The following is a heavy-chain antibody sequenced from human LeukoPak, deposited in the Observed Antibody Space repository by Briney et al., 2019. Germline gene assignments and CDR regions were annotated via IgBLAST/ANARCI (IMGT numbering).Heavy chain of an antibody. V-gene: IGHV3-66*02. D-gene: IGHD1-7*01. CDR1: GFTVSSNY. J-gene: IGHJ4*02. CDR3: ASGYNWNYLFDS. CDR2: LYSGGGT. Sequence: GGSLRLSCAASGFTVSSNYMSWVRQAPGRGLEWVSVLYSGGGTYYADPVRGRFTISRDHSKNTVYLQMNRLSTADPALYYCASGYNWNYLFDSWGQGPLVTVSS.